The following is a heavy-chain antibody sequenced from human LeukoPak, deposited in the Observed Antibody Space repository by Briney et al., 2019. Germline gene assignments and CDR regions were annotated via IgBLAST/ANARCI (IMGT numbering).Heavy chain of an antibody. CDR3: ARGSGGATGYYYYYMDV. V-gene: IGHV1-8*03. Sequence: ASVKGSCKASGYTFTSYGISWVRQAPGQGLERMGWMNPNSGNTGYAQKFQGRVTITRNTSISTAYMELSSLRSEDTAVYYCARGSGGATGYYYYYMDVWGKGTTVTVSS. CDR2: MNPNSGNT. D-gene: IGHD1-26*01. J-gene: IGHJ6*03. CDR1: GYTFTSYG.